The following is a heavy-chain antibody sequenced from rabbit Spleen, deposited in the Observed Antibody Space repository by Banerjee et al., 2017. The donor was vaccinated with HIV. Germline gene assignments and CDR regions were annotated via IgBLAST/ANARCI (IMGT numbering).Heavy chain of an antibody. Sequence: QSLEESGGDLVKPEGSLTLSCKASGFTLSSYWMCWVRQAPGKGLELIACIYGGNGVTRYATWAKGRFTISKTSSTTVTLQMTSLTAADTATYFCARGDGGSSDWGGLWGPGTLVTVS. CDR1: GFTLSSYW. CDR2: IYGGNGVTR. CDR3: ARGDGGSSDWGGL. V-gene: IGHV1S40*01. D-gene: IGHD4-1*01. J-gene: IGHJ6*01.